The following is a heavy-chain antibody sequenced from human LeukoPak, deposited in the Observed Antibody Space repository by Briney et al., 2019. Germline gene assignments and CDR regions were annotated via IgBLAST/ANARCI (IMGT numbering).Heavy chain of an antibody. Sequence: PGGSLRLSCAASGFTFSSYSMNWVRQAPRKGLEWVSYISSSSSTIYYADSVKGRFTISRDNSKNTLYLQMNSLRAEDTAVYYCARGGSGYYYAPQGSFDYWGQGTLVTVSS. CDR3: ARGGSGYYYAPQGSFDY. J-gene: IGHJ4*02. CDR1: GFTFSSYS. D-gene: IGHD3-22*01. V-gene: IGHV3-48*01. CDR2: ISSSSSTI.